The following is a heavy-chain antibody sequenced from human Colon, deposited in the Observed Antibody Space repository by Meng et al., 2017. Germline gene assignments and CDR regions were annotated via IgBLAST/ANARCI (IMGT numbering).Heavy chain of an antibody. V-gene: IGHV3-33*01. CDR1: GFTFSSYG. Sequence: GESLKISCAASGFTFSSYGMHWVRQAPGKGLEWVAVIWYDGSNKYYADSVKGRFTISRDNSKNTLYLQMNSLRAEDTAVYYCARKFDYFDYWGQGTLVPSPQ. CDR2: IWYDGSNK. J-gene: IGHJ4*02. CDR3: ARKFDYFDY.